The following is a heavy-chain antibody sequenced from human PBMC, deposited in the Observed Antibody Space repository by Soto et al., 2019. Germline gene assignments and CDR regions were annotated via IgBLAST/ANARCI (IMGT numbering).Heavy chain of an antibody. J-gene: IGHJ6*03. D-gene: IGHD2-2*02. CDR3: AKVPAAIYYYYYYMDV. Sequence: PGGSLRLSCAASGFTFSSYAMSWVRQAPGKGLEWVSAISGSGGSTYYADSVKGRFTISRDNSKNTLYLQMNSLRAEDTAVYYCAKVPAAIYYYYYYMDVWGKGTTVTAP. CDR1: GFTFSSYA. CDR2: ISGSGGST. V-gene: IGHV3-23*01.